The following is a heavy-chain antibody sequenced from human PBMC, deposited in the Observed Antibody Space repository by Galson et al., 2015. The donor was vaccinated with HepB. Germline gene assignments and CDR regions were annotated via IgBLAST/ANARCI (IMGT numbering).Heavy chain of an antibody. V-gene: IGHV3-33*01. CDR1: GFTFSNYG. D-gene: IGHD4-17*01. CDR3: ARIDYGDYDAYYYNGMDV. J-gene: IGHJ6*04. CDR2: IWYDGSNK. Sequence: SLRLSCAASGFTFSNYGMHWVRQAPGKGLEWVAVIWYDGSNKYYADSVKGRFTISRDNSKNTLYLQMNSLRAEDTAVYYCARIDYGDYDAYYYNGMDVWGKGTTVTVSS.